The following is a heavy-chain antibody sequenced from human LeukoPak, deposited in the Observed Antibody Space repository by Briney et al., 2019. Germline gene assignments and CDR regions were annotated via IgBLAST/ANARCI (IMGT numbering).Heavy chain of an antibody. CDR3: ASTSPKYYYESSGYSSLFDN. J-gene: IGHJ4*02. CDR2: IYYSGNT. CDR1: AGSISSDSYY. D-gene: IGHD3-22*01. V-gene: IGHV4-39*07. Sequence: SSETLSLTCTVSAGSISSDSYYWGWIRQPPGKGLEWIGTIYYSGNTYYNPSLKSRLTISVDTSKNQFSLKLGSVTAADTALYYCASTSPKYYYESSGYSSLFDNWGQGTLVTVSS.